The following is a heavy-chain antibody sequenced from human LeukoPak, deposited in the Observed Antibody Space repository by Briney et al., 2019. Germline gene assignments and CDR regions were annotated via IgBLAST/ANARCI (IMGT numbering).Heavy chain of an antibody. CDR1: GFTFSSYS. V-gene: IGHV3-21*04. CDR2: ISSSSSYI. J-gene: IGHJ6*02. CDR3: AKSREYYYYYGMDV. Sequence: GGSLRLSCAASGFTFSSYSMNWVRQAPGKGLEWVSSISSSSSYIYYADSVKGRFTISRDNAKNSLYLQMNSLRAEDTALYYCAKSREYYYYYGMDVWGQGTTVTVSS.